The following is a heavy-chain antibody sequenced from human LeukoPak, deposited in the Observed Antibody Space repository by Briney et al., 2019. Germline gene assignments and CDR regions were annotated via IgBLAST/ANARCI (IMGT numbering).Heavy chain of an antibody. J-gene: IGHJ4*02. CDR3: ARGLTGPTDY. CDR2: ISSSSSTI. D-gene: IGHD4/OR15-4a*01. V-gene: IGHV3-48*04. CDR1: GFTFSSYS. Sequence: GGSLRLSCAASGFTFSSYSMNWVRQAPGKGLEWVSYISSSSSTIYYADSVKGRFTISRDNAKNSLYLQMNSLRAEDTAVYYCARGLTGPTDYWGQGTLVTVSS.